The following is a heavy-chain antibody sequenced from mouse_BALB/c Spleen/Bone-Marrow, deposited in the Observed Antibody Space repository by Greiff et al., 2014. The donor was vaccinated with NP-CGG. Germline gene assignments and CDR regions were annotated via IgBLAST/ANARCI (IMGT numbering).Heavy chain of an antibody. V-gene: IGHV3-2*02. Sequence: EVQLQQSGPGLVKPSQSLSLTCTVTGYSITSDYAWNWIRQFPGNKLEWMGYISYSGSTSYNPSLKSQISITRDTSKNQFFLQLNSVTTEDTATYYCARRDWDAFAYWGQGTLVTVSA. CDR3: ARRDWDAFAY. D-gene: IGHD4-1*01. J-gene: IGHJ3*01. CDR1: GYSITSDYA. CDR2: ISYSGST.